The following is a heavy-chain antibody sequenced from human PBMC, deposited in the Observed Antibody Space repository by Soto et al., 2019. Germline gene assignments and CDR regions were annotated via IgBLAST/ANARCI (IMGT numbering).Heavy chain of an antibody. CDR1: GYSFIHYA. D-gene: IGHD4-4*01. V-gene: IGHV1-3*01. CDR3: AKEGSTVTTSTYNWFYL. J-gene: IGHJ5*02. CDR2: INAGSGNT. Sequence: QVQLVQSGAEVKKPGASVKISFKASGYSFIHYAMHWVRRPPGQRLEWMGWINAGSGNTKYSQKFQDRVIISSETSPTTVYMELSSLTAEDTPVYYCAKEGSTVTTSTYNWFYLWGQGTLGTVPS.